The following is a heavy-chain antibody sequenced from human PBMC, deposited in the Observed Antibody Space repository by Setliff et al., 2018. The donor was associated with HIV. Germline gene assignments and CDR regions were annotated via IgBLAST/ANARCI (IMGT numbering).Heavy chain of an antibody. V-gene: IGHV4-61*09. Sequence: TLSLTCTVSGGSISRSTYYWSWIRQSPGKGLEWIGYIYSSGSTNYQPSLKSRVTMSIDTSNNQFSLRLTSLPAADTAVYFCARQAERDDDSYLDYWGQGTLVTVSS. CDR2: IYSSGST. CDR1: GGSISRSTYY. CDR3: ARQAERDDDSYLDY. J-gene: IGHJ4*02. D-gene: IGHD3-16*01.